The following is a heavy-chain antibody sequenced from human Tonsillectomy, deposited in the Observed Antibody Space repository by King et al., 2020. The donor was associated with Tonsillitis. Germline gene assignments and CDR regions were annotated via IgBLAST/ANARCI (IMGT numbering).Heavy chain of an antibody. CDR1: GFTFSTYV. Sequence: VQLVESGGGVVQPGRSLRLSCAASGFTFSTYVMHWVRRAPGKGLEWVAVISFDERKKYYADSVKGRFTISRYNSKNTLYLEMNRLRAEDTAVYYCARDPLFGGSKEFDYWGQGTLVTVSS. CDR3: ARDPLFGGSKEFDY. V-gene: IGHV3-30*04. D-gene: IGHD1-26*01. CDR2: ISFDERKK. J-gene: IGHJ4*02.